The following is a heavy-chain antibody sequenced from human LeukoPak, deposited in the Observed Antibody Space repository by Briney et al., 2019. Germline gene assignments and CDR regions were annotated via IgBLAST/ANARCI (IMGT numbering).Heavy chain of an antibody. CDR3: ARERSGSYIY. D-gene: IGHD1-26*01. CDR1: GGSISSYY. Sequence: SETLSLTCTVSGGSISSYYWSWIRQPQGKGLEWIGYIYYSGSTNYNPSLKSRVTISVDTSKNQFSLKLSSVTAADTAVYYCARERSGSYIYWGQGTLVTVSS. V-gene: IGHV4-59*01. CDR2: IYYSGST. J-gene: IGHJ4*02.